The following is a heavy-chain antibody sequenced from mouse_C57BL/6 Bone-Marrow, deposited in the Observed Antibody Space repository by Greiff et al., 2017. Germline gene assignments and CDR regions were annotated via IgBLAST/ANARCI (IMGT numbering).Heavy chain of an antibody. CDR3: ARAYDYDDYTRGY. Sequence: VQLQQPGAELVKPGASVKLSCKASGYTFTNYWMHWVKQRPGQGLEWIGMIHPNGGSPDYNEKFKSEATLNLDNSSRTAYMELSSRTSEDSAVYYCARAYDYDDYTRGYWGQGTSVTVSS. D-gene: IGHD2-4*01. CDR1: GYTFTNYW. CDR2: IHPNGGSP. J-gene: IGHJ4*01. V-gene: IGHV1-64*01.